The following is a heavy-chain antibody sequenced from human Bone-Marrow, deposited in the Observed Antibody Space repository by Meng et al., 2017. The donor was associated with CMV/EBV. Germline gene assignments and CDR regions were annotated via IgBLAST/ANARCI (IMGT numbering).Heavy chain of an antibody. J-gene: IGHJ6*02. CDR1: GFTFSSYS. V-gene: IGHV3-21*01. D-gene: IGHD3-3*01. Sequence: GKSLKISCAASGFTFSSYSMNWVRQAPGKGLEWVSSISSSSSYIYYADSVKGRFTISRDNAKNSLYLQMNSLRAEDTAVYYCARATDFWSGYLKFYYYGMDVWGQGTTVTVSS. CDR2: ISSSSSYI. CDR3: ARATDFWSGYLKFYYYGMDV.